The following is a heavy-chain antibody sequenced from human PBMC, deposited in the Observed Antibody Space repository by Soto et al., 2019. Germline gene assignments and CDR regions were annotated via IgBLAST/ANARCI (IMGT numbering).Heavy chain of an antibody. CDR3: ARLEGSGYASTIFDY. D-gene: IGHD5-12*01. CDR2: IYPGDSDT. V-gene: IGHV5-51*01. CDR1: GYSFTSYW. Sequence: GESLKISCKGSGYSFTSYWIGWVRQMPGKGLEWMGIIYPGDSDTRYSPSFQGQVTISADKSIRTAYLQWSSLKASDTAMYYCARLEGSGYASTIFDYWGQGTLVTVSS. J-gene: IGHJ4*02.